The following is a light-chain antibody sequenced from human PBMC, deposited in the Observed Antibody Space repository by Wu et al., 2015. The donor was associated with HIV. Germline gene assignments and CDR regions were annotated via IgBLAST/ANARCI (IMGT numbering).Light chain of an antibody. CDR1: QSVTGRY. CDR2: VAS. V-gene: IGKV3D-20*02. CDR3: QHRGDWPPLS. J-gene: IGKJ4*01. Sequence: EILLTQSPGTLSLSPGERATLSCRASQSVTGRYLAWFQQKPGQAPRLLIYVASSRATGIPDRFSGSGSGTDFTLTISRLEPEDFAVYYCQHRGDWPPLSFGGGTQVEIK.